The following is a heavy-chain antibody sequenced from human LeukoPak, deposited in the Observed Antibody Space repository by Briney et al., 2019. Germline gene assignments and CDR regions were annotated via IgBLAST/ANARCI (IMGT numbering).Heavy chain of an antibody. D-gene: IGHD2-2*02. V-gene: IGHV3-21*06. CDR2: ISSSSSYI. CDR1: GFTFSDYS. CDR3: ARDGFTKTVVPAVIPSY. Sequence: GGSLRLSCAASGFTFSDYSMNWVRQAPGKGLEWVSFISSSSSYIHYADSVRGRFTISRDNAKNSLYLQMNSLRAEDTAVYYCARDGFTKTVVPAVIPSYWGQGTLVTVSS. J-gene: IGHJ4*02.